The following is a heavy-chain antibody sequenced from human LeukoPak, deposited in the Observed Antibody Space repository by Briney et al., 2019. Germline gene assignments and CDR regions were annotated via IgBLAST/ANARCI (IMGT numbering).Heavy chain of an antibody. CDR3: ARGGRLMVGASYFDH. J-gene: IGHJ4*02. D-gene: IGHD2-15*01. CDR2: SDHRGSA. V-gene: IGHV4-38-2*01. Sequence: SETLSLTCDVSGYSISSGYYWGWIRQSPGRGLEWMGSSDHRGSAFHNPSFKSRLTTSVDTSKNQFSLTLTSVTATDTAVYHCARGGRLMVGASYFDHWGQGMLVIVSS. CDR1: GYSISSGYY.